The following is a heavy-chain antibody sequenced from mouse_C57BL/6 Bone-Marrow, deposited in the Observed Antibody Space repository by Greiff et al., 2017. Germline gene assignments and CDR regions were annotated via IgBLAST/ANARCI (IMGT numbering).Heavy chain of an antibody. D-gene: IGHD1-1*01. CDR2: ITHSGET. CDR3: AGGHGREGAMDY. Sequence: VQLQQSGPGLVKPSQSLFLTCSITGFPITSGYYWIWIRQSPGKPLEWMGYITHSGETFYNPSLQSPISITSETSKNQFYLQLNSVTTEHTAMYYCAGGHGREGAMDYWGQGTSVTVSS. J-gene: IGHJ4*01. CDR1: GFPITSGYY. V-gene: IGHV12-3*01.